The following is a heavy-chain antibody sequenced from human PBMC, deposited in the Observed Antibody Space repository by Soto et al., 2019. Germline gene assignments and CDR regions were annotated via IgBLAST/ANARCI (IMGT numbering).Heavy chain of an antibody. V-gene: IGHV3-48*02. Sequence: PGGSLRLSCAASGFTVSNYDMVWVRQAPGEGLEWVSFITSNSRTIKYMDAVEGRFTISTDNAKNSLNLQMNSLRDEDTAVYYCARPLGGGRWDYWGPGTLVTVSS. CDR2: ITSNSRTI. J-gene: IGHJ4*02. D-gene: IGHD3-16*01. CDR1: GFTVSNYD. CDR3: ARPLGGGRWDY.